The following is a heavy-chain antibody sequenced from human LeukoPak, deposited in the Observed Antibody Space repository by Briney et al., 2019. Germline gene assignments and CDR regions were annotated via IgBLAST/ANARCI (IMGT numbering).Heavy chain of an antibody. D-gene: IGHD1-26*01. CDR3: ARGIVGAPLYFDY. Sequence: PSETLCLTCAVYGGSFSGYYWSWIRQPAGKVLERIGRIYTSGSTNYNPSLKSRVTTSVDTSKNQFSLKLSSVTAADTAVYYCARGIVGAPLYFDYWGQGTLVTVSS. CDR1: GGSFSGYY. V-gene: IGHV4-59*10. J-gene: IGHJ4*02. CDR2: IYTSGST.